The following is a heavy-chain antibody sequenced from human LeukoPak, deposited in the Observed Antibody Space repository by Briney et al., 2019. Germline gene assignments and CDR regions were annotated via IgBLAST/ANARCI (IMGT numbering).Heavy chain of an antibody. CDR1: GFTFDDYA. V-gene: IGHV3-9*01. CDR2: ISWNGGSI. Sequence: PGGSLRLSCAASGFTFDDYAMHWVRHAPGKGLEWVSGISWNGGSIGYADSVKGRFTISRDNAKNSLYLQMNSLRAEDTALYYCAKELKHYDFWSGYYGGYYYGMDVWGQGTTVTVSS. CDR3: AKELKHYDFWSGYYGGYYYGMDV. D-gene: IGHD3-3*01. J-gene: IGHJ6*02.